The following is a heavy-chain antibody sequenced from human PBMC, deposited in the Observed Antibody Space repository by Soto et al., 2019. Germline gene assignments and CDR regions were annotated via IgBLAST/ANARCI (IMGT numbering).Heavy chain of an antibody. Sequence: EVQLVESGGGLVKPGGSLRLSCAASGFTFSNAWMSWVRQAPGKGLEWVGRIKSKTDGGTTDYAAPVKGRFTISRDDSKNTLHLQMNSLKTEDTAVYYCTTEGGSYNWNPIGWVYWGQGTLVTVSS. D-gene: IGHD1-20*01. CDR3: TTEGGSYNWNPIGWVY. V-gene: IGHV3-15*01. CDR1: GFTFSNAW. J-gene: IGHJ4*02. CDR2: IKSKTDGGTT.